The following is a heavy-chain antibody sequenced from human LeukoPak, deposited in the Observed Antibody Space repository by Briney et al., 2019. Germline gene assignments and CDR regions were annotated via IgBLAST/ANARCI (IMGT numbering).Heavy chain of an antibody. J-gene: IGHJ4*02. Sequence: SETLSLTCAVYGGSFSGYYWSWIRQPPGKGLEWIGEINHSGSTNYNPSLKSRVTISVDTSKNQFSLKLSSVTAADTAVYYCARGLRGNDYWGQGTLVTVSS. V-gene: IGHV4-34*01. CDR3: ARGLRGNDY. CDR2: INHSGST. D-gene: IGHD4-23*01. CDR1: GGSFSGYY.